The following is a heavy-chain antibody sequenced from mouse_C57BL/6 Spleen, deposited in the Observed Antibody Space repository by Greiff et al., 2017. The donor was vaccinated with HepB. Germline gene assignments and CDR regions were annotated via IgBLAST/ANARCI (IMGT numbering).Heavy chain of an antibody. V-gene: IGHV5-4*03. CDR2: ISDGGSYT. D-gene: IGHD1-1*01. CDR1: GFTFSSYA. J-gene: IGHJ2*01. CDR3: ARGISHYYGSSLYYFDY. Sequence: EVKVVESGGGLVKPGGSLKLSCAASGFTFSSYAMSWVRQTPEKRLEWVATISDGGSYTYYPDNVKGRFTISRDNAKNNLYLQMSHLKSEDTAMYYCARGISHYYGSSLYYFDYWGQGTTLTVSS.